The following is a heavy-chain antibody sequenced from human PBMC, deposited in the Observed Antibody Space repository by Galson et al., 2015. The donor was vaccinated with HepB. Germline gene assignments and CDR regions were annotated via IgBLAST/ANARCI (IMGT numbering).Heavy chain of an antibody. CDR1: GFTFSSYA. D-gene: IGHD4-17*01. J-gene: IGHJ2*01. CDR2: ISYDGSNK. Sequence: SLRLSCAASGFTFSSYAMHWVRQAPGKGLEWVAVISYDGSNKYYADSVKGRFTISRDNSKNTLYLQMNSLRAEDTAVYYCARDLTVTTYYPDWYFDLWGRGTLVTVSS. CDR3: ARDLTVTTYYPDWYFDL. V-gene: IGHV3-30*04.